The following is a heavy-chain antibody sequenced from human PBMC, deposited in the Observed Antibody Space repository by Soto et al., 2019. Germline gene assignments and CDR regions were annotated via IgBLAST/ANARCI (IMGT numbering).Heavy chain of an antibody. Sequence: PSETLSLTCTVSGGSISSGDYYWSWIRQPPGKGLEWIGYIYYSGSTYYNPSLKSRVTISVDTSKNQFSLKLSSVTAADTAVYYCARSHYDFWSGHHPFDYWGQGTLVTAPQ. V-gene: IGHV4-30-4*01. CDR2: IYYSGST. J-gene: IGHJ4*02. CDR1: GGSISSGDYY. D-gene: IGHD3-3*01. CDR3: ARSHYDFWSGHHPFDY.